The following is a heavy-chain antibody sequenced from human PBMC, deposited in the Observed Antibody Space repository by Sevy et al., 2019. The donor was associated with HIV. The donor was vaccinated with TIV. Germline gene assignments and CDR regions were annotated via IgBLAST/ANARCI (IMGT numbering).Heavy chain of an antibody. Sequence: GGSLRLSCAASGFTFSSYAMSWVRQAPGKGLEWVSAISGSGGSTYYADSVKGRFTSSRDNSKNTLYLQMNSLRAEDTAVYYSAKDGYKPSVGDEKYYYYYMDVWGKGTTVTVSS. CDR1: GFTFSSYA. J-gene: IGHJ6*03. CDR2: ISGSGGST. CDR3: AKDGYKPSVGDEKYYYYYMDV. D-gene: IGHD1-20*01. V-gene: IGHV3-23*01.